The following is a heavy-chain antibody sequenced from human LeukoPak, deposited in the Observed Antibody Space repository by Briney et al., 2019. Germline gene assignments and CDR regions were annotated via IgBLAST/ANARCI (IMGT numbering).Heavy chain of an antibody. D-gene: IGHD2-2*01. CDR1: RGTFSSYA. CDR2: IIPILGIA. Sequence: SVKVSCKASRGTFSSYAISWVRQAPGQGLEWMGRIIPILGIANYAQKFQGRVTITADKSTSTAYMELSSLRSEDTAVYYCARDARNPGYCSSTSCYYYGMDVWGQGTTVTVSS. CDR3: ARDARNPGYCSSTSCYYYGMDV. V-gene: IGHV1-69*04. J-gene: IGHJ6*02.